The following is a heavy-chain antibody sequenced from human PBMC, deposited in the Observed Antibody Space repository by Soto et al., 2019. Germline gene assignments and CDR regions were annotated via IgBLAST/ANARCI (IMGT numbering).Heavy chain of an antibody. D-gene: IGHD3-16*02. CDR3: DRSIVPKVMRLIYT. CDR2: ISYDGTDK. J-gene: IGHJ5*01. CDR1: VCTFSAYL. Sequence: GGSLSLSWAASVCTFSAYLVQWVRQAPGKGLEWVPLISYDGTDKTYPDSGKRRFTVSRDNSQNTLSLQMNSLGPEDTAVYYSDRSIVPKVMRLIYTWGQGTRVTVSS. V-gene: IGHV3-30-3*01.